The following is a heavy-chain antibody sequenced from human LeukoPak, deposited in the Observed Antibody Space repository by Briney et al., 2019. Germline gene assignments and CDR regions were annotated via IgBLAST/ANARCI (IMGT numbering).Heavy chain of an antibody. D-gene: IGHD1-26*01. V-gene: IGHV3-23*01. Sequence: GGSLRLSCAASGFTFSSYAMSWVRQAPGKGLEWVSAISGSGGSTYYADSVKGRFTISRDNSKNTLYLQMNSLRAEDTAVYYCAKDTRYSGSYYFVFDYWGQGTLVTVSS. CDR1: GFTFSSYA. J-gene: IGHJ4*02. CDR2: ISGSGGST. CDR3: AKDTRYSGSYYFVFDY.